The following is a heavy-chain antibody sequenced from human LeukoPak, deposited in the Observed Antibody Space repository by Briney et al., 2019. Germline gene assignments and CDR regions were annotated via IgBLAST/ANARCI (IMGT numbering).Heavy chain of an antibody. Sequence: PSEALSLTCAVSGYSISSGYYWGWIWQPPGKGLEWIGSIYHSGSTYYNPPLKSRVTISVDTSKNQFSLKLSSVTAADTAVYYCARGRLVATIPFDYWGQGTLVTVSS. CDR1: GYSISSGYY. D-gene: IGHD5-12*01. CDR3: ARGRLVATIPFDY. CDR2: IYHSGST. V-gene: IGHV4-38-2*01. J-gene: IGHJ4*02.